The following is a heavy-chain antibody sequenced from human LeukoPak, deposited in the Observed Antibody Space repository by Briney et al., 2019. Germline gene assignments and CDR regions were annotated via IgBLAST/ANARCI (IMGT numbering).Heavy chain of an antibody. Sequence: AETLSLTCTVSGGPIRTYQWSWIRQPPGKGLEWIGNIHYSGSANYNPSLKSRVIISVDTSKNQFSLKVNSVTAADTAVYYCARVYDSGSQAYFYYMDVWGKGTTVTISS. CDR2: IHYSGSA. CDR3: ARVYDSGSQAYFYYMDV. V-gene: IGHV4-59*01. CDR1: GGPIRTYQ. D-gene: IGHD3-10*01. J-gene: IGHJ6*03.